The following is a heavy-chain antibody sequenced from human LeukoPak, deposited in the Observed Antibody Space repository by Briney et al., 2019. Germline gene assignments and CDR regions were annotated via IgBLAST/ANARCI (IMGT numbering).Heavy chain of an antibody. CDR1: GFTFSSYS. Sequence: GGSLRLSCAASGFTFSSYSMNWVRQAPGKGLEWVSSISRSSSYIYYADSVKGRFTISRDNAKNSLYLQMNSLGAEDTAVYYCARRGPLNDDFWSYNHPFDYWGQGTLVTVSS. V-gene: IGHV3-21*01. J-gene: IGHJ4*02. D-gene: IGHD3-3*01. CDR2: ISRSSSYI. CDR3: ARRGPLNDDFWSYNHPFDY.